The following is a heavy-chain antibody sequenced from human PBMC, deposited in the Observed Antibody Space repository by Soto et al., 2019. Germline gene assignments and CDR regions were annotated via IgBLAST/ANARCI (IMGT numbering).Heavy chain of an antibody. J-gene: IGHJ1*01. CDR3: AREDSFDPFHH. V-gene: IGHV3-74*03. CDR2: ISSDGSNT. D-gene: IGHD2-21*01. Sequence: GGSLRLSCVASGFTFSRYWMNWVRQAPGKGLVWVSRISSDGSNTTYADSVKGRFTISRDHAKNTLWLQMNSLRVEDTAVYHCAREDSFDPFHHWGQGTLVTVSS. CDR1: GFTFSRYW.